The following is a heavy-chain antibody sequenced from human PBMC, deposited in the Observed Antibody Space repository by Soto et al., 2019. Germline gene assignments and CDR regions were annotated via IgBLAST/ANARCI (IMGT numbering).Heavy chain of an antibody. V-gene: IGHV3-30-3*01. CDR1: GFPFSSYA. J-gene: IGHJ4*02. CDR3: ARDMGRDGYNNFDY. D-gene: IGHD5-12*01. CDR2: ISYDGSNK. Sequence: GGSLRLSCAASGFPFSSYAMHWVRQAPGKGLEWVAVISYDGSNKYYADSVKGRFTISRDNSKNTLYLQMNSLRAEDTAVYYCARDMGRDGYNNFDYWGQGTLVTVS.